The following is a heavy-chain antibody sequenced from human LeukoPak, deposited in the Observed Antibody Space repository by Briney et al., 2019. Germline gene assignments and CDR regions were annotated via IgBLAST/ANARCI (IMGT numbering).Heavy chain of an antibody. Sequence: PSETLSLTCTVSGGSISGYYWSWIRQPPGKGLEWIGYIYYSGSTNYNPSLKSRVTISVDTSKNQFSLKLSSVTAADTAVYYCARHIVAGTPGFDHWGQGTLVTVSS. CDR3: ARHIVAGTPGFDH. CDR1: GGSISGYY. CDR2: IYYSGST. J-gene: IGHJ4*02. V-gene: IGHV4-59*08. D-gene: IGHD6-19*01.